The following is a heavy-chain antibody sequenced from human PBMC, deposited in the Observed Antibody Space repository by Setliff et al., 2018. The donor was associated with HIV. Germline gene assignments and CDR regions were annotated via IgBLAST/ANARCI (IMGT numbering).Heavy chain of an antibody. D-gene: IGHD6-19*01. J-gene: IGHJ3*02. V-gene: IGHV1-69*13. CDR3: ARAQRLFTDAFNI. CDR2: IIPFFGTP. Sequence: SVKVSCKASGSNFNRSAISWVRQAPGQGLEWMGGIIPFFGTPNYAQNFQGRVTISADESTYTAYLELISLRSEDTATYYCARAQRLFTDAFNIWGRGTMVTVSS. CDR1: GSNFNRSA.